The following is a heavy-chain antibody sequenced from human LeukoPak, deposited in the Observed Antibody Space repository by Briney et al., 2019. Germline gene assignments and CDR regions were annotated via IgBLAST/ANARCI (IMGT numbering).Heavy chain of an antibody. CDR3: ASQAATRLYYYGMDV. V-gene: IGHV1-3*01. D-gene: IGHD2-15*01. Sequence: ASVKVSCKASGYTFTSYAMHWVRQAPGQRLEWMGWINAGNGNTKYSQKSQGRVTITRDTSASTAYMELSSLRSEDTAVYYCASQAATRLYYYGMDVWGKGTTVTVSS. CDR2: INAGNGNT. CDR1: GYTFTSYA. J-gene: IGHJ6*04.